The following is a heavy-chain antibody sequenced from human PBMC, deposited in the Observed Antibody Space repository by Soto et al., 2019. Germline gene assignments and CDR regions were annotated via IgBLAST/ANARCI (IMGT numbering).Heavy chain of an antibody. CDR1: GFTFSSYA. V-gene: IGHV3-30-3*01. CDR3: ARGQHGLDH. Sequence: QVQLLESGGGVVQPGRSLRLSCAASGFTFSSYAMHWVRQPPGKGLEWVAVVSNDGRNKFYADSVRGRFTISRDNSKNTRYLEMDSLGVEDTAVFYCARGQHGLDHWGQGSLVLVSP. CDR2: VSNDGRNK. D-gene: IGHD2-8*01. J-gene: IGHJ4*02.